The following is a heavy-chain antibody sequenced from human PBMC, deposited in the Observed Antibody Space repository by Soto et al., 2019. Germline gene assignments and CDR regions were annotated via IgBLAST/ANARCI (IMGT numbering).Heavy chain of an antibody. J-gene: IGHJ4*02. CDR2: ISSSGSTI. V-gene: IGHV3-48*03. D-gene: IGHD1-26*01. CDR1: GFTFSSYE. Sequence: EVQLVESGGGLVQPGGSLRLSCAASGFTFSSYEMNWVRQAPGKGLEWVSYISSSGSTIYYADSVKGRFTISRDNAKNSLYLQMNSLRAEDTAVYYCARAPYSGKFDYWGQGTLVTVSS. CDR3: ARAPYSGKFDY.